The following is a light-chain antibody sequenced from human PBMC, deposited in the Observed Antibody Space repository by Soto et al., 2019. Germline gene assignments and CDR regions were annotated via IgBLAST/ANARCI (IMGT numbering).Light chain of an antibody. CDR1: RSDVGTYNY. CDR3: TSYAGGNNV. V-gene: IGLV2-8*01. CDR2: QVD. Sequence: QSALTQPPSASGSPGQSVTISCTGTRSDVGTYNYVSWYQQHPGKAPKLMIYQVDKRPSGVPDRFSGSKSGNTASLTVSGLQVEDEADYYCTSYAGGNNVFGGGTKLTVL. J-gene: IGLJ2*01.